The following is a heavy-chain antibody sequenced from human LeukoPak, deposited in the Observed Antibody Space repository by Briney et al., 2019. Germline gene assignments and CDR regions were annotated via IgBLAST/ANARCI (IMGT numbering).Heavy chain of an antibody. CDR1: VGSISSSSYY. V-gene: IGHV4-39*01. Sequence: SETLSLTCTLSVGSISSSSYYWGSIRQPPGKGLEWIGSIYYSGSTYYNPSLKSRVTISVDTSKNQFSLKLSSVTAADTAVYYCATTSPPYDSWGQGTLVTVSS. J-gene: IGHJ5*02. D-gene: IGHD3-3*01. CDR3: ATTSPPYDS. CDR2: IYYSGST.